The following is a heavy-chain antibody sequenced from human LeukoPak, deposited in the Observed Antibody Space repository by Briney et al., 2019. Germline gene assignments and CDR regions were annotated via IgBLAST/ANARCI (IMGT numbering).Heavy chain of an antibody. J-gene: IGHJ6*02. CDR2: IKGDGSET. V-gene: IGHV3-7*01. Sequence: GGSLRLSCAGSGFILGRYSLTWFPQAPGGGLEWGANIKGDGSETYYVDSVEGLFILSRDNAQSSLYLQMSSLRAEDTAVYYCARVHAYSSGINHWSWGPKPASYNHAMDVWGQGTTVTISS. D-gene: IGHD3-10*01. CDR1: GFILGRYS. CDR3: ARVHAYSSGINHWSWGPKPASYNHAMDV.